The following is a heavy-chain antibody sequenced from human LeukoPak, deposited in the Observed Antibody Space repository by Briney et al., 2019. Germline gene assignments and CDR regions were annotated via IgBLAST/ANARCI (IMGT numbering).Heavy chain of an antibody. CDR1: GFTFSSYS. CDR3: ARDQRVTLIDY. D-gene: IGHD4-23*01. V-gene: IGHV3-48*01. J-gene: IGHJ4*02. Sequence: GGSLRLSCAASGFTFSSYSMNWVRQAPGKGLEWVSYISSSSSTIYYADSVKGRFTISRDNAKNSLYLQMNSLRAEDTAVFYCARDQRVTLIDYWGQGTLVTVPS. CDR2: ISSSSSTI.